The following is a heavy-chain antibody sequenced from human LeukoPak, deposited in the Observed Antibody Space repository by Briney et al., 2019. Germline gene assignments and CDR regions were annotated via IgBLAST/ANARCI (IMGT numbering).Heavy chain of an antibody. D-gene: IGHD3-3*01. CDR2: ISYGGTSK. Sequence: PGGSLRLSCAASGFTISSYDMNWVRQAPGKGLEWVALISYGGTSKYYADSVKGRFAISKDNSKNTPYLEMNSLRVDDTAIYYCARGVFWMSTVSFRPPDEFWGQGTLVTVSS. V-gene: IGHV3-33*05. CDR1: GFTISSYD. J-gene: IGHJ4*02. CDR3: ARGVFWMSTVSFRPPDEF.